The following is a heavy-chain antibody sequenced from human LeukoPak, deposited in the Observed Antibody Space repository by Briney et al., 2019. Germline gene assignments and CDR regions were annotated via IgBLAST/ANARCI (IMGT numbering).Heavy chain of an antibody. CDR1: GGTFSSYA. CDR2: IIPIFGTA. CDR3: ARDCGGSTSCYDDAFDI. Sequence: SVKVSCKASGGTFSSYAISWVRQAPGQGLEWMGGIIPIFGTANYARKFQGRVTITADESTSTAYMELSSLRSEDTAVYYCARDCGGSTSCYDDAFDIWGQGTMVTVSS. V-gene: IGHV1-69*13. D-gene: IGHD2-2*01. J-gene: IGHJ3*02.